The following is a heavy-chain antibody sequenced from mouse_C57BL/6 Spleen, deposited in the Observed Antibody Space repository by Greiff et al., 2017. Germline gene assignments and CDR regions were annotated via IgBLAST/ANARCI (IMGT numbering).Heavy chain of an antibody. CDR1: GYTFTDYY. Sequence: EVQLQQSGPELVKPGASVKISCKASGYTFTDYYMNWVKQSHGKSLEWIGDINPNNGGTSYNQKFKGKATLTVDKSSSTAYMELRSLTSEDSAVYYCARWIYYQGNRYRKYFDDWGQGTTLTVSS. V-gene: IGHV1-26*01. J-gene: IGHJ2*01. CDR2: INPNNGGT. D-gene: IGHD1-1*01. CDR3: ARWIYYQGNRYRKYFDD.